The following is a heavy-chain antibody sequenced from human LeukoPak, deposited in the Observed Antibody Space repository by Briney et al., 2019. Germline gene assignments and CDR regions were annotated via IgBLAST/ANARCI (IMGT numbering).Heavy chain of an antibody. Sequence: ASVKVSCKASGYTFTSYYMHWVRQAPGQGLEWMGIINPSGGSTSYAQKFQGRVTMTRDTSTSTVYMELSSLRSEDTAVYYCASRGTNYYDSSAYYFDYWGQGTLVTVSS. CDR1: GYTFTSYY. V-gene: IGHV1-46*01. D-gene: IGHD3-22*01. CDR3: ASRGTNYYDSSAYYFDY. J-gene: IGHJ4*02. CDR2: INPSGGST.